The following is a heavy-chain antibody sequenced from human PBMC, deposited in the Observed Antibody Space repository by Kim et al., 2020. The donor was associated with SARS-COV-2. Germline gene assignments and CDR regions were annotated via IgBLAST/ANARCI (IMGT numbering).Heavy chain of an antibody. CDR1: GFTFSDSY. D-gene: IGHD5-12*01. CDR2: ISPSGDTI. Sequence: GGSLRLSCAASGFTFSDSYMNWIRQAPGKGLEWVSFISPSGDTIFYSESVKGRFTISRDNAKNSLYLQMNSLRVEDTAVYYCAKSGLGYNAFEFWG. CDR3: AKSGLGYNAFEF. J-gene: IGHJ3*01. V-gene: IGHV3-11*01.